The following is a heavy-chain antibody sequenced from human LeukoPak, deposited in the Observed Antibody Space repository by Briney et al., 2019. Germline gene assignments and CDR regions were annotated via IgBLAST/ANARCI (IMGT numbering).Heavy chain of an antibody. CDR2: ISSSSSYI. V-gene: IGHV3-21*01. Sequence: GGSLRLSCAASGFTFSSYSMNWVRQAPGKGLEWVSSISSSSSYIYYADPVKGRFTISGDNAKNSLYLQMNSLRAEDTAVYYCARDYSGSYYYYYGMDVWGQGTTVTVSS. D-gene: IGHD1-26*01. J-gene: IGHJ6*02. CDR1: GFTFSSYS. CDR3: ARDYSGSYYYYYGMDV.